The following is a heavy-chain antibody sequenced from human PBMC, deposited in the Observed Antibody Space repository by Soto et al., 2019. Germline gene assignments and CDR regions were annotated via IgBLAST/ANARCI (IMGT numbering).Heavy chain of an antibody. Sequence: QVQLVESGGGVVQPGRSLRLSCAASGFTFSSYAMHWVRQAPGMGLEWVAVISYDGSNKYYADSVKGRFTISRDNSKNTLYLQMNSLRAEDTAVYYCARSSTSCYDYWGQGTLVTVSS. V-gene: IGHV3-30-3*01. J-gene: IGHJ4*02. D-gene: IGHD2-2*01. CDR2: ISYDGSNK. CDR1: GFTFSSYA. CDR3: ARSSTSCYDY.